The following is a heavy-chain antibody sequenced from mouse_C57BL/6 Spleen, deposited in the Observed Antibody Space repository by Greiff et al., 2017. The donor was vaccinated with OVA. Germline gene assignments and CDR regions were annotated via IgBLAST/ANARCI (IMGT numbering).Heavy chain of an antibody. V-gene: IGHV14-1*01. Sequence: EVQLQQSGAELVRPGASVKLSCTASGFNIKDYYMHWVKQRPEQGLEWIGRIDPEDGDTEYAPKFQGKATMTADTSSNTAYLQLSSLTSEDTAVYYCTTPYSNYRFAYWGQGTLVTVSA. CDR1: GFNIKDYY. D-gene: IGHD2-5*01. CDR2: IDPEDGDT. CDR3: TTPYSNYRFAY. J-gene: IGHJ3*01.